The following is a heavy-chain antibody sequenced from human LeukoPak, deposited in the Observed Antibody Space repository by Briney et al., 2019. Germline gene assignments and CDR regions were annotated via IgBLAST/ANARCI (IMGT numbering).Heavy chain of an antibody. CDR2: ISGSGGST. CDR1: GFTFSSYA. V-gene: IGHV3-23*01. CDR3: AKGHGMGKGVDY. J-gene: IGHJ4*02. D-gene: IGHD7-27*01. Sequence: GSLRLSCAASGFTFSSYAMSWVRQAPGKGLEWVSAISGSGGSTYYADSVKGRFTISRDNSKNTLYLQMNSLRAEDTAVYYCAKGHGMGKGVDYWGQGTLVTVSS.